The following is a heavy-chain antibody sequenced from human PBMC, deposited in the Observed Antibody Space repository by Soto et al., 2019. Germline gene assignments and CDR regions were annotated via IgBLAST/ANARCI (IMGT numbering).Heavy chain of an antibody. D-gene: IGHD1-26*01. CDR1: GGSISSGGYY. J-gene: IGHJ4*02. CDR2: IYYSGST. CDR3: ARDRPYSGSYRAFDY. Sequence: QVQLQESGPGLVKPSQTLSLTCTVYGGSISSGGYYWSWIRQHPGKGLEWIGYIYYSGSTYYNPSLKSRVTISVDTSKNQFSLKLSSVTAADTAVYYCARDRPYSGSYRAFDYWGQGTLVTVSS. V-gene: IGHV4-31*03.